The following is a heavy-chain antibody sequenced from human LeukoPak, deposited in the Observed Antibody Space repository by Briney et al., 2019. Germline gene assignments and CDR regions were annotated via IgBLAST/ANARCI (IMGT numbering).Heavy chain of an antibody. CDR1: GYTFTNNT. CDR2: INTNTGNP. D-gene: IGHD3-10*01. J-gene: IGHJ4*02. CDR3: ARGSSVIRGVISFDY. Sequence: ASVKVSCKVSGYTFTNNTMNWVRQAPGQGLEWMGWINTNTGNPTYAQGFTGRFVFSLDTSVSTAYLQISSLKAEDTAVYYCARGSSVIRGVISFDYWGQGTLVTVSS. V-gene: IGHV7-4-1*02.